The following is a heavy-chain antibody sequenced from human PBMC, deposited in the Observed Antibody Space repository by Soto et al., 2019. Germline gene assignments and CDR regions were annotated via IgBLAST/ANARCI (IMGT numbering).Heavy chain of an antibody. D-gene: IGHD3-9*01. V-gene: IGHV5-51*01. CDR2: IYPDDSDT. CDR1: GYSFTSYW. J-gene: IGHJ6*02. Sequence: ESLKISRKGSGYSFTSYWIAWVRQMPGKGLEWMGTIYPDDSDTRYSPSFQGQVTISADKSISTAYLQWSSLKASDTAMYYCARGAYDILTGDYKSYYGMDVWGQGTTVTVSS. CDR3: ARGAYDILTGDYKSYYGMDV.